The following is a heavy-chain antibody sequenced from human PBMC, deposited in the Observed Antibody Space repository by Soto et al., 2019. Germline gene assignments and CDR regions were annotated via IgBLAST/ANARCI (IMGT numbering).Heavy chain of an antibody. D-gene: IGHD3-9*01. J-gene: IGHJ4*02. Sequence: SEKLPHTYRVSGDAITPYYWSWFRQPPGKGLEWIASVYSRGSSNYNPSLRSRVTVAMDTSKKQFSLKVTSVTAVDTALYYCARSPLRGLYYFAFWAQRTPVTVS. CDR3: ARSPLRGLYYFAF. CDR2: VYSRGSS. CDR1: GDAITPYY. V-gene: IGHV4-59*01.